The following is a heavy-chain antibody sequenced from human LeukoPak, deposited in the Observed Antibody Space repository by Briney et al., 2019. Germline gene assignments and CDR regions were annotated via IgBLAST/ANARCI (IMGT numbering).Heavy chain of an antibody. CDR2: IYTSAST. V-gene: IGHV4-4*07. CDR3: AGDHYYYVSSGHRYYFDY. J-gene: IGHJ4*02. CDR1: GGSISSYY. D-gene: IGHD3-22*01. Sequence: SETLSLTCTVSGGSISSYYWSWIRQPAGKGLEWIGRIYTSASTNYNPSLKSRVTMSVDTSKNQFSLKLSSVTAADTAVYYCAGDHYYYVSSGHRYYFDYWGQGTLVTVSS.